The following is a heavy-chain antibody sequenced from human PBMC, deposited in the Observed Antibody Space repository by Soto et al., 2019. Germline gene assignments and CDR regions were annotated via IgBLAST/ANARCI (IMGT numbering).Heavy chain of an antibody. Sequence: QVQLQESGPGLVKPSETLSLTCTVSGDSMTSFYWGWIRQPPGRGLESIDYIYYSGHTSYNPSLESRVTISIDTSKNQFSLNLTSVTAADTAVYFCARLAGNSFFQHWCQGTLVTVSS. D-gene: IGHD6-19*01. CDR3: ARLAGNSFFQH. CDR1: GDSMTSFY. CDR2: IYYSGHT. V-gene: IGHV4-59*01. J-gene: IGHJ1*01.